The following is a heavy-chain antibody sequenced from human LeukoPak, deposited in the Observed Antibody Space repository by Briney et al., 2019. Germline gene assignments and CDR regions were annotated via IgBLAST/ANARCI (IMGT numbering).Heavy chain of an antibody. CDR3: AKGHTGYFFTIDY. Sequence: GGSLGLSCAASGFTFSTYGMGWVRQAPGKGPEWVAAISTNGHNAYYPDSVKGRFTISRDNSENTLYLQMNTLRAEDTAVYYCAKGHTGYFFTIDYWGQGTLATVSS. CDR2: ISTNGHNA. J-gene: IGHJ4*02. D-gene: IGHD5-18*01. V-gene: IGHV3-23*01. CDR1: GFTFSTYG.